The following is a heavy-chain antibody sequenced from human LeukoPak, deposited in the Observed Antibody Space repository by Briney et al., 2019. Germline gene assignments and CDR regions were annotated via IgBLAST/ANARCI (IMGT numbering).Heavy chain of an antibody. D-gene: IGHD3-10*02. V-gene: IGHV3-48*04. CDR1: GFTFTSFA. CDR2: LSSSSGTI. Sequence: GGTLRLSCAASGFTFTSFAMSWVRQAPGKGLEWVSYLSSSSGTIYYADSVKGRFTISRDNAKNSLYLQMNSLRAEDTAVYYCAELGITMIGGVWGKGTTVTISS. CDR3: AELGITMIGGV. J-gene: IGHJ6*04.